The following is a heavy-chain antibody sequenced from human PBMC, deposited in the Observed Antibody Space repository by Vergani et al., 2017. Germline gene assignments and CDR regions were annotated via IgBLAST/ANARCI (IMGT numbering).Heavy chain of an antibody. J-gene: IGHJ6*02. Sequence: QVQLQESGPRLVRPSQTLSLTCTVSGGSINTGAYYWSWIRQPAGKGLEWIGRVYTSGMTNYNPSLKSRVTILVDRSKSQLSLKLTSVTAGDTAVYFCARDLSFYYGSGSEDYNPYYYEGMDVWAQGPRSPSP. CDR1: GGSINTGAYY. V-gene: IGHV4-61*02. CDR2: VYTSGMT. D-gene: IGHD3-10*01. CDR3: ARDLSFYYGSGSEDYNPYYYEGMDV.